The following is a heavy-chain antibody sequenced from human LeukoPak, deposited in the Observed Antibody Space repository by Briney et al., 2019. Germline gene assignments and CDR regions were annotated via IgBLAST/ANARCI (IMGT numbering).Heavy chain of an antibody. Sequence: GGSLRLSCAASGFTFSSYDMHWVRQATGKGLEWVSAIGAAGDTYYPGSVKGRFTISRDNAKNSLYLQMNSLRAEDTALYYCARRDIVVVPAAIFGAFDIWGQGTMVTVSS. J-gene: IGHJ3*02. D-gene: IGHD2-2*02. CDR2: IGAAGDT. CDR1: GFTFSSYD. CDR3: ARRDIVVVPAAIFGAFDI. V-gene: IGHV3-13*01.